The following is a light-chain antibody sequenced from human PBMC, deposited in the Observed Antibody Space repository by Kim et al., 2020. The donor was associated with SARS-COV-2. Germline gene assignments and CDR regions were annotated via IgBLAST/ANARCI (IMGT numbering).Light chain of an antibody. CDR2: DVS. J-gene: IGKJ1*01. CDR1: QAISRH. V-gene: IGKV1D-8*01. CDR3: QQYETFPRT. Sequence: TGESLTISCRTNQAISRHLAWHQQNPAKAPVVLNYDVSKLQNRHPSRFSGSESGTDFTLTNSRLQSEDFGTYYCQQYETFPRTFGQGTKVDIK.